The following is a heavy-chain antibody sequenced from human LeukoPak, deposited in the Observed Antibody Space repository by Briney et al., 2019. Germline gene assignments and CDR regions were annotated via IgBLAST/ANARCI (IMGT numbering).Heavy chain of an antibody. D-gene: IGHD6-13*01. CDR1: GYTFTGYY. V-gene: IGHV1-2*04. Sequence: ASVKVSCKASGYTFTGYYMHWVRQAPGQGLEWMGWINPNSGGTNYAQKFQGWVTMTRDTSISTAYMELSRLRSDDTAVYCCARDANGIAAAGPWGGMDVWGQGTTVTVSS. J-gene: IGHJ6*02. CDR2: INPNSGGT. CDR3: ARDANGIAAAGPWGGMDV.